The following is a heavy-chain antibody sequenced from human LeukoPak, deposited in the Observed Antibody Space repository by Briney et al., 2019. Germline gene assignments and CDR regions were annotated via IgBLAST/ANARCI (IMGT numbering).Heavy chain of an antibody. Sequence: GRSLRLSCAASGFTFSSYAMHWVRQAPGKGLEWVAVISYDGSNKYYADSVKGRFTISRDNSKNTLYLQMNSLRAEDTAVYCCAREYSSSWYVVGYYYYYYMDVWGKGTTVTVSS. D-gene: IGHD6-13*01. CDR3: AREYSSSWYVVGYYYYYYMDV. CDR1: GFTFSSYA. J-gene: IGHJ6*03. CDR2: ISYDGSNK. V-gene: IGHV3-30-3*01.